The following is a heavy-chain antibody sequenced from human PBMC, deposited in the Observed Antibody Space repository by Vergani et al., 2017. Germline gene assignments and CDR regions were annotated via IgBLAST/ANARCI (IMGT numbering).Heavy chain of an antibody. CDR2: ISGSGGST. J-gene: IGHJ4*02. V-gene: IGHV3-23*01. CDR1: GFTFSSYA. D-gene: IGHD3-10*01. CDR3: AKDGTMVRGVIGCFDY. Sequence: EVQPLESGGGLVQPGGSLRLSCAASGFTFSSYAMSWVRQAPGKGLEWVSAISGSGGSTYYADSVKGRFTISRDNSKNTLYLQMNSLRAEDTAVYYCAKDGTMVRGVIGCFDYWGQGTLVTVSS.